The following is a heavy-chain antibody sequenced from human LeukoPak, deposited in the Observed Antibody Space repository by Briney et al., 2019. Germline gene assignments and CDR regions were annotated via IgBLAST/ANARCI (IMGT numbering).Heavy chain of an antibody. D-gene: IGHD3-9*01. CDR2: IKSKTDGGTI. CDR3: VAGTGYSDFDY. V-gene: IGHV3-15*01. J-gene: IGHJ4*02. CDR1: GFTFSNAW. Sequence: GGSLRLSCAASGFTFSNAWMSRVRQAPGKGLEWIGRIKSKTDGGTIDYAAPVKGRFTISRDDSKNTLNLQMNSLKTEDTAVYYCVAGTGYSDFDYWGQGTLVTVSS.